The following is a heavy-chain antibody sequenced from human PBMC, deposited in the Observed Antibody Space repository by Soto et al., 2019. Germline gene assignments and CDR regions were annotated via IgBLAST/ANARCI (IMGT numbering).Heavy chain of an antibody. J-gene: IGHJ4*02. Sequence: EVQLVESGGGLVQPGGSLRLSCAASGFTFSSYRMNWVRQAPGKGLEWVSYISSSSSTIYYADSVKGRFTISRDNAKNSLYVQMSSRRAEDTAVYYCARVGWELLLGYFDYWGQGTLVTVSS. CDR3: ARVGWELLLGYFDY. CDR1: GFTFSSYR. CDR2: ISSSSSTI. V-gene: IGHV3-48*01. D-gene: IGHD1-26*01.